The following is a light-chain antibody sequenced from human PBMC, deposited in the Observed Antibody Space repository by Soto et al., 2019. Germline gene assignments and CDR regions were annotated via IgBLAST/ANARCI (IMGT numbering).Light chain of an antibody. J-gene: IGKJ1*01. CDR2: SAS. CDR3: QQYGYSFWT. CDR1: QSVSSSY. Sequence: ELVLTQSPGTLSLSPGERATLSCRAGQSVSSSYLAWYQQKPGQAPRLLIYSASSRATGIPDRFSGSGSGTDYTLTISRLEPEDSAVYYCQQYGYSFWTFGQGTKVDIK. V-gene: IGKV3-20*01.